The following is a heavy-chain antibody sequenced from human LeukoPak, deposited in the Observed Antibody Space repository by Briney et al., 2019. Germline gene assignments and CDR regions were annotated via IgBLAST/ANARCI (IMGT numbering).Heavy chain of an antibody. CDR1: GGSISSGGYY. CDR3: ARDRLGYCSSTSCPESWFDP. Sequence: SQTLSLTCTVSGGSISSGGYYWSWIRQPPGKGLEWIGYIYHSGSTYYNPSLKSRVTISVDRSKNQFSLKLSSVTAADTAVYYCARDRLGYCSSTSCPESWFDPWGQGTLVTVSS. D-gene: IGHD2-2*01. J-gene: IGHJ5*02. CDR2: IYHSGST. V-gene: IGHV4-30-2*01.